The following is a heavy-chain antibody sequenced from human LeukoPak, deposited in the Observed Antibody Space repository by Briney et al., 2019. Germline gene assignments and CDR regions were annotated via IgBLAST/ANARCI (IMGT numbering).Heavy chain of an antibody. J-gene: IGHJ4*02. CDR1: GFTFSSYW. V-gene: IGHV3-74*01. CDR2: INSDGSST. CDR3: ARPYCSSTSCYDSDY. D-gene: IGHD2-2*01. Sequence: GGSLRLSCAASGFTFSSYWMNWVRQAPGKGLVWVSRINSDGSSTNYADSVKGRFTISRDNAKNTLYLQMNSLRAEDTAVYYCARPYCSSTSCYDSDYWGQGTLVTVSS.